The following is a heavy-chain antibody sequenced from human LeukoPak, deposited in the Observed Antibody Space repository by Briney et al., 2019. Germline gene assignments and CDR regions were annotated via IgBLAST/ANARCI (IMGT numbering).Heavy chain of an antibody. CDR1: GYTFTSYD. D-gene: IGHD6-13*01. J-gene: IGHJ4*02. Sequence: ASVKVSCKASGYTFTSYDINWVRQATGQGLEWMGWMNPNSGNTGYAQKFQGRVTMTRDTSTSTVYMELSSLRSEDTAVYYCASSKAAGTVVGHDYWGQGTLVTVSS. V-gene: IGHV1-8*01. CDR2: MNPNSGNT. CDR3: ASSKAAGTVVGHDY.